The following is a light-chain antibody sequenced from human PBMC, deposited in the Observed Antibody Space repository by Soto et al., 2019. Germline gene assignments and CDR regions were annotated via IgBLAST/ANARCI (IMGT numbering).Light chain of an antibody. CDR1: QGIKND. CDR3: LQHYNYPPT. J-gene: IGKJ1*01. Sequence: AIQMTQSPSSLSASVGDRVTITCRASQGIKNDLGWYQQKPGKAPKLLIYAASSWPSGVPSRFSGSGSGTDFTLTISSLQPEDFATYYCLQHYNYPPTFGRGTKVEIK. V-gene: IGKV1-6*01. CDR2: AAS.